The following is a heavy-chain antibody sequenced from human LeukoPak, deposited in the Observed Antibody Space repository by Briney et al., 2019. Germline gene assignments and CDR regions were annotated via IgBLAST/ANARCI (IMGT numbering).Heavy chain of an antibody. CDR1: GGSFSGYY. D-gene: IGHD3-3*01. Sequence: PSETLSLTCAVYGGSFSGYYWSWIRQPPGKGLEWIGEINHSGSTNYNPSLKSRVTISVDTSKNQFSLKLSSVTAADTAVYYCARGLQGYNTYYDFWSGYPSHGMDVWGQGTTVTVSS. CDR3: ARGLQGYNTYYDFWSGYPSHGMDV. J-gene: IGHJ6*02. CDR2: INHSGST. V-gene: IGHV4-34*01.